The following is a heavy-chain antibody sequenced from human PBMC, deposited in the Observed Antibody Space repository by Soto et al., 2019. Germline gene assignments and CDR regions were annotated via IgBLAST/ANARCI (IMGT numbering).Heavy chain of an antibody. CDR2: ISGSGGST. CDR1: GFTFSSYA. V-gene: IGHV3-23*01. Sequence: EVQLLESGGCLVQPGGSLRLSCAASGFTFSSYAMSWVRQAPGKGLAWVSAISGSGGSTYYADSVKGRFTISRDNSKNTLYLQMNSLRAEDTAVYYCASSGYHYAGFDYWGQGTLVTVSS. D-gene: IGHD3-22*01. J-gene: IGHJ4*02. CDR3: ASSGYHYAGFDY.